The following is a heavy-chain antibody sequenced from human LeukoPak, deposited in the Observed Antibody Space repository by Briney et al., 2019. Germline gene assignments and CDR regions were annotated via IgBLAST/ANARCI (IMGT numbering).Heavy chain of an antibody. CDR1: GFTLSDYY. J-gene: IGHJ4*02. Sequence: GGSPRLSCAASGFTLSDYYMSWIRQAPGKGLEWVSYISGSGSTIYYADSVKGRFTISRDNAKNSLYLQMNSLGAEDTAVYYCARRSGSYQADFDYWGQGTLVTVSS. CDR3: ARRSGSYQADFDY. CDR2: ISGSGSTI. D-gene: IGHD1-26*01. V-gene: IGHV3-11*01.